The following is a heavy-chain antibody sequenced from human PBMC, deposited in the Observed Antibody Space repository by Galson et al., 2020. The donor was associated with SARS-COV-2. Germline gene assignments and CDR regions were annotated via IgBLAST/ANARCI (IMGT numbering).Heavy chain of an antibody. D-gene: IGHD1-26*01. CDR2: IYTSGST. CDR1: GGSISSYY. CDR3: ARDWGQYSGSYRTMGY. V-gene: IGHV4-4*07. Sequence: ETSETLSLTCTVSGGSISSYYWSWIRQPAGKGLEWIGRIYTSGSTNYNPSLKSRVTMSVDTSKNQFSLKLSSVTAADTAVYYCARDWGQYSGSYRTMGYWGQGTLVTVSS. J-gene: IGHJ4*02.